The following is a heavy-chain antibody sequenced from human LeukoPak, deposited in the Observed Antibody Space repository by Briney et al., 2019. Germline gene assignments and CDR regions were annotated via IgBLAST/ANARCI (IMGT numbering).Heavy chain of an antibody. V-gene: IGHV3-11*06. CDR1: GFTFSDYY. Sequence: GGSLRLCCAASGFTFSDYYMSWIRQAAGKGLEWVSYISSSSSYTNYADSVKGRFTISRDNAKNSLYLQMNSLRAEDTAVYYCARDPGSWYPDYWGQGTLVTVSS. D-gene: IGHD6-13*01. J-gene: IGHJ4*02. CDR3: ARDPGSWYPDY. CDR2: ISSSSSYT.